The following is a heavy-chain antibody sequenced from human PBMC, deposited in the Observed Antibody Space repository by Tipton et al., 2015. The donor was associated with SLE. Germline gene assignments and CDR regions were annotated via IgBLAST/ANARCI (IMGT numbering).Heavy chain of an antibody. CDR1: DGSISSINYY. J-gene: IGHJ1*01. CDR2: IFYSGSP. D-gene: IGHD3-16*01. Sequence: TLSLTCTVSDGSISSINYYWGWIRQPPGKGLEWIGNIFYSGSPSYNPSLKSRVTISVDTSKNQFSLTLNSVTAADTAVYYCARWSFALLGAGGGVEYFHHWGQGTLVTVSS. V-gene: IGHV4-39*07. CDR3: ARWSFALLGAGGGVEYFHH.